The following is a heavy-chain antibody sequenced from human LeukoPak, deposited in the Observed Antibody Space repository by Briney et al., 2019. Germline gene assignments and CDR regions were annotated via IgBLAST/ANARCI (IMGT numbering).Heavy chain of an antibody. J-gene: IGHJ3*02. CDR3: ARPTRGAFDI. V-gene: IGHV1-69*13. Sequence: GASVKVSCKASGGTFSSYAISWVRQAPGQGLEWMGGIIPILGTANYAQKFQGRVTITADESTSTAYMELSSLRSEDTAVYYCARPTRGAFDIWGQGTMVTVSS. CDR2: IIPILGTA. CDR1: GGTFSSYA. D-gene: IGHD1-26*01.